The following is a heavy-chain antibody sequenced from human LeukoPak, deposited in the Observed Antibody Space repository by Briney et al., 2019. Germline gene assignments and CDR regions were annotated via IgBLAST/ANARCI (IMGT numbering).Heavy chain of an antibody. V-gene: IGHV4-59*12. J-gene: IGHJ6*02. D-gene: IGHD6-13*01. CDR2: IYYSGST. CDR3: ARDSSSWSNANYYYGMDV. CDR1: GGSISSYY. Sequence: SETLSLTCTVSGGSISSYYWSWIRQPPGKGLEWIGYIYYSGSTYYNPSLKSRITISVDTSKNQFSLKLSSVTAADTAVYYCARDSSSWSNANYYYGMDVWGQGATVTVSS.